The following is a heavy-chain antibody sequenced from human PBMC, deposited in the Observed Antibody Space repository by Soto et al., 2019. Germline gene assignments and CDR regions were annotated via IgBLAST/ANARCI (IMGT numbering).Heavy chain of an antibody. D-gene: IGHD6-25*01. CDR2: VNHSGEA. Sequence: SETLSLTCTVSGGSISSGGYYWIWVRQPPGKGLEWIGEVNHSGEATYNPSLQSRVSLSLDTSNNHFSLKMTSVTAADPAIYFCARAARCPRSWFDPWGQGTQVTVSS. CDR1: GGSISSGGYY. J-gene: IGHJ5*02. CDR3: ARAARCPRSWFDP. V-gene: IGHV4-39*02.